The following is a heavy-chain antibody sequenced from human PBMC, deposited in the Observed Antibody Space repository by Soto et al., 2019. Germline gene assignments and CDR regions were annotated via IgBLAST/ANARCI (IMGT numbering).Heavy chain of an antibody. CDR3: ARQGVLIWFGEKRVAFDI. J-gene: IGHJ3*02. D-gene: IGHD3-10*01. CDR2: IYPGDSDT. Sequence: GESLKISCKGSGYSFTSYWIGWVRQMPGKGLEWMGIIYPGDSDTRCSPSFQGQVTISADKSISTAYLQWSSLKASETAMYYCARQGVLIWFGEKRVAFDIWGQGTMVTVSS. V-gene: IGHV5-51*01. CDR1: GYSFTSYW.